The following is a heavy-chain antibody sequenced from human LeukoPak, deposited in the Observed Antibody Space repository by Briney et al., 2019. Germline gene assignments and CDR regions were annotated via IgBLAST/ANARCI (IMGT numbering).Heavy chain of an antibody. CDR1: GFTFNTYA. CDR2: ISSSSATT. V-gene: IGHV3-23*01. Sequence: PGGSLRLSCAASGFTFNTYAMSWVRQAPGKGLEWVSGISSSSATTYYADSVKGRFSISRDNSHSTLFLQLNGLRAEDTAVYYCAKKHRSGWNLISFDLWGQGTLVTVSS. D-gene: IGHD6-19*01. J-gene: IGHJ4*02. CDR3: AKKHRSGWNLISFDL.